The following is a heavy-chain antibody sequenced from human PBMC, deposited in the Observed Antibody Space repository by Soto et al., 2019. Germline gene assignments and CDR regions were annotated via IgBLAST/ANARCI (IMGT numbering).Heavy chain of an antibody. CDR3: ARDLDGSSSGGGLKN. CDR2: ISSSSSYT. V-gene: IGHV3-11*06. Sequence: PGGSLRLSCAASGFTFSDYYMSWIRQAPGKGLEWVSYISSSSSYTNYADSVKGRFAISRDNAKNSLYLQMNSLRAEDTAVYYCARDLDGSSSGGGLKNWGQGTLVTVSS. J-gene: IGHJ4*02. CDR1: GFTFSDYY. D-gene: IGHD6-6*01.